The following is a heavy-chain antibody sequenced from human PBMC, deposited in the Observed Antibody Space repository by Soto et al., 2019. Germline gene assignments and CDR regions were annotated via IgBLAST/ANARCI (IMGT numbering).Heavy chain of an antibody. V-gene: IGHV1-69*01. Sequence: VQLVQSGAEVKKPGSSVKVSCKASGGTFSNYPFIWVRQAPGQGLDWMGGIIPIFGTTYYGQRFQGRVTITADESTTTAYMELSSLISDDTAVYYCARGLYCGGGCYSHFDYWGQGTLVTVSS. D-gene: IGHD2-21*02. CDR2: IIPIFGTT. J-gene: IGHJ4*02. CDR1: GGTFSNYP. CDR3: ARGLYCGGGCYSHFDY.